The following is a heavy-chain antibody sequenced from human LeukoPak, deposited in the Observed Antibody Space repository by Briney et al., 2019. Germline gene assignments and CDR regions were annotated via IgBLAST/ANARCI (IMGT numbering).Heavy chain of an antibody. D-gene: IGHD2-2*01. CDR3: AKDVGEFCSSTNCYASDY. Sequence: ASVKVSCKAPGYTFTSYGISWVRQAPGQGLEWMGWSSPNSGDTNYAQKFQGRVTMTRDTSISTAYMELSRLRSDDTAVYYCAKDVGEFCSSTNCYASDYWGQGTLVTVSS. CDR2: SSPNSGDT. V-gene: IGHV1-2*02. J-gene: IGHJ4*02. CDR1: GYTFTSYG.